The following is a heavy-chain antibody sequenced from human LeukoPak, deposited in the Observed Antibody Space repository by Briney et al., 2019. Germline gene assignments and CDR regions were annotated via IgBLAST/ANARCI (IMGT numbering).Heavy chain of an antibody. CDR2: ISYDGSNK. CDR3: ARAYDY. J-gene: IGHJ4*02. V-gene: IGHV3-30-3*01. Sequence: GGSLRLSCAASGFTFSDYYMSWVRQAPGKGLEWVAVISYDGSNKYYADSVKGRFTISRDNSKNTLYLQMNSLRAEDTAVYYCARAYDYWGQGTLVTVSS. CDR1: GFTFSDYY.